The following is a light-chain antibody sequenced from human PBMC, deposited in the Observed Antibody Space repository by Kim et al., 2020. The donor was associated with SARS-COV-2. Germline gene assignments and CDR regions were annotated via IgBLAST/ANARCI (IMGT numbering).Light chain of an antibody. Sequence: VALGQTVRITCQGDSLRSYYATGYQQKPGQAPIVVIYGKSNRPSGIPDRFSGSSSGDTASLTITGTQAGDEADYYCNSRGSNDNVLFGGGTQLTVL. CDR1: SLRSYY. J-gene: IGLJ2*01. V-gene: IGLV3-19*01. CDR2: GKS. CDR3: NSRGSNDNVL.